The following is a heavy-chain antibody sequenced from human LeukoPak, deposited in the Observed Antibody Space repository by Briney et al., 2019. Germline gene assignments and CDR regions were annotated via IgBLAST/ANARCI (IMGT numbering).Heavy chain of an antibody. CDR2: IYYSGST. D-gene: IGHD5-24*01. Sequence: SETLSLTCTVSGGSMNSYYWSWIRQPPGKGLEWIGYIYYSGSTKYNPSLKSRVTISVDTSKNQFSLKLSSVTAADTAVYYCARGARAGYNLEPFDYWGQGTLVTVSS. CDR3: ARGARAGYNLEPFDY. V-gene: IGHV4-59*08. J-gene: IGHJ4*02. CDR1: GGSMNSYY.